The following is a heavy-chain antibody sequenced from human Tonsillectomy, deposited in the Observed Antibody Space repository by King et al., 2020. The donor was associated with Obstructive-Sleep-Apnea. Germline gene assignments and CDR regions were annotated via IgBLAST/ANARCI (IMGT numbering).Heavy chain of an antibody. CDR3: ARSGSSGYSTLDY. D-gene: IGHD3-22*01. Sequence: VQLVESGGGLVKPGGSLRLSCAASGFTFSSYSMNWVRQAPGKGLEWVSSISSSISYIYYADSVKGRFTISRDNAKNSLYLQMNSLRAEDTAVYYCARSGSSGYSTLDYWGQGTLVTVSS. CDR2: ISSSISYI. V-gene: IGHV3-21*01. CDR1: GFTFSSYS. J-gene: IGHJ4*02.